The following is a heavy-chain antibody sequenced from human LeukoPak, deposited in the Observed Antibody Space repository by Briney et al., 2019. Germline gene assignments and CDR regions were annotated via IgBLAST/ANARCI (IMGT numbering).Heavy chain of an antibody. J-gene: IGHJ4*02. CDR3: ARRVVVPAAPDFDY. CDR1: GYTFTSYG. V-gene: IGHV1-18*01. CDR2: ISAYNGNT. Sequence: ASVKVSCKASGYTFTSYGISWVRQAPGQGLEWMGWISAYNGNTNYAQKLQGRVTMTTDTSTSTAYMELRSLRSDNTAVYYCARRVVVPAAPDFDYWGQGTLVTVSS. D-gene: IGHD2-2*01.